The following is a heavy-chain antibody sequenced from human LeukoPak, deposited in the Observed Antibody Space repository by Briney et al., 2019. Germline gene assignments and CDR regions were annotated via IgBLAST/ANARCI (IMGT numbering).Heavy chain of an antibody. D-gene: IGHD2-15*01. J-gene: IGHJ4*02. CDR2: IIPIFGTA. CDR1: GGTFSSYA. V-gene: IGHV1-69*13. CDR3: ARADIVVVGKTYYFDY. Sequence: SVKVSCKASGGTFSSYAISWVRQAPGQGLEWMGGIIPIFGTANYAQKFQGRVTITADESTSTAYMELSSLRSEDTAVYYCARADIVVVGKTYYFDYWGQGTLVTVSS.